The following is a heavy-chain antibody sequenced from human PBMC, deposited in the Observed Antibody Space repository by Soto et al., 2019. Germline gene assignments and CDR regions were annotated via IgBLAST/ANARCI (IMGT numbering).Heavy chain of an antibody. D-gene: IGHD3-10*01. J-gene: IGHJ4*02. CDR1: GFTFSSYG. V-gene: IGHV3-30*18. CDR2: ISYDGSNK. CDR3: AKDLITMVRGVMFYFDY. Sequence: QVQLVESGGGVVQPGRSLRLSCAASGFTFSSYGMHWVRQAPGKGLEWVAVISYDGSNKYYADSVKGRFTISRDNSKNTLNLQMNSLSAEDTAVYYCAKDLITMVRGVMFYFDYWGQGTLVTVSS.